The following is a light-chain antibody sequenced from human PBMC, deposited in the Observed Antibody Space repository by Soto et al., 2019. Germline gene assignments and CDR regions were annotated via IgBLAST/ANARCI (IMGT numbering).Light chain of an antibody. V-gene: IGLV1-40*01. J-gene: IGLJ3*02. CDR3: QSYDSSLSGWV. Sequence: QSVLTQPPSVSGAPGQRVTISCTESSSNIGAGYDVHWYQQLPGTAPKLLISGNSNRPSGVPDRFSGSKSGTSASLAIAGLQAEHEADYYCQSYDSSLSGWVFGGGTKLTVL. CDR2: GNS. CDR1: SSNIGAGYD.